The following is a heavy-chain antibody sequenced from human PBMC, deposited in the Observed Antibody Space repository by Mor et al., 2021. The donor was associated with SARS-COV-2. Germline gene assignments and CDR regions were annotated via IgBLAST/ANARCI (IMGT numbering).Heavy chain of an antibody. CDR2: INPSGGST. J-gene: IGHJ4*02. D-gene: IGHD3-22*01. V-gene: IGHV1-46*01. Sequence: APGQGLEWMGIINPSGGSTSYAQKFQGRVTMTRDTSTSTVNMELSSLRSEDTAVYYCARAPKSGYYFDYWGQGTLVTV. CDR3: ARAPKSGYYFDY.